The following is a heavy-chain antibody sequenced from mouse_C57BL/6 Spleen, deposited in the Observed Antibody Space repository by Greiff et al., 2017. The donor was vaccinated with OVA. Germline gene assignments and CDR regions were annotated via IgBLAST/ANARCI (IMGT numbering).Heavy chain of an antibody. V-gene: IGHV1-7*01. CDR1: GYTFTSYW. J-gene: IGHJ4*01. CDR3: ASGGSSGYDAMDY. CDR2: INPSSGYT. D-gene: IGHD3-2*02. Sequence: VQLQQSGAELAKPGASVKLSCKASGYTFTSYWMHWVKQRPGQGLEWIGYINPSSGYTKYNQKFKDKATLTADKSSSTAYMQLSRLTYEDSAVYYCASGGSSGYDAMDYWGQGTSVTVAS.